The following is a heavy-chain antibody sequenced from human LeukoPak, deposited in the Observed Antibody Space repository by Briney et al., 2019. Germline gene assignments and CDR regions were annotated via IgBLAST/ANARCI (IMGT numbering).Heavy chain of an antibody. D-gene: IGHD3-22*01. V-gene: IGHV1-69*05. CDR1: GGTFSSYA. CDR3: ARGERYYYDSSGYYSY. CDR2: IIPIFGTA. Sequence: ASVKVSCKASGGTFSSYAISWVRQAPGQGLEWMGGIIPIFGTANYAQKFQGRVTITTDESTSTAYMELSSLRSEDTAVYYCARGERYYYDSSGYYSYWGQGTLVTVSS. J-gene: IGHJ4*02.